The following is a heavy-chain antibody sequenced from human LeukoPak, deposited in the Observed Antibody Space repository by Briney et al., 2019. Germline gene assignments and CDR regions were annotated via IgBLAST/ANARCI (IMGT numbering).Heavy chain of an antibody. Sequence: SETLSLTCTVSGGSITSGGYYWSWIRQYPGKGVEWIGYIFYTGATHYNPSLKSRVFISMDMSKNQFSLKLSSVTAADTAVYYCASSRSAYDFLTGYSSDTNWFDPWGQGTLVTVSS. CDR2: IFYTGAT. V-gene: IGHV4-31*03. CDR1: GGSITSGGYY. J-gene: IGHJ5*02. D-gene: IGHD3-9*01. CDR3: ASSRSAYDFLTGYSSDTNWFDP.